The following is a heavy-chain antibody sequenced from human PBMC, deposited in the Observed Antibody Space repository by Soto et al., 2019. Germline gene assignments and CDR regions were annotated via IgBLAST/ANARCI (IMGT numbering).Heavy chain of an antibody. CDR3: DRDAPENWFDP. Sequence: QLQLQESGSGLVKPSQTLSLTCAVSGDSIISGGYSWSWIRQPPGRGLEWIGYIYHSGSTYCNPSLKSRGTISVDRSKNQFSLNLTSVTAPDTAVYYCDRDAPENWFDPWGQGTLVTVSP. CDR1: GDSIISGGYS. CDR2: IYHSGST. V-gene: IGHV4-30-2*01. J-gene: IGHJ5*02.